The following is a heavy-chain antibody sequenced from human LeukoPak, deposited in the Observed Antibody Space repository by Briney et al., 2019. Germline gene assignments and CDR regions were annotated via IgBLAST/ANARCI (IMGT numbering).Heavy chain of an antibody. Sequence: SETLSLTCSVSGGSISDYYWSWIRQPPGKGLEWIGYIYYSGSTNYSPSLKSRVTISVDTSKNQFSLKLSSVTAADTAVYYCASPGGSAEVWGQGTLVTVSS. CDR1: GGSISDYY. CDR2: IYYSGST. CDR3: ASPGGSAEV. V-gene: IGHV4-59*08. J-gene: IGHJ4*02. D-gene: IGHD1-26*01.